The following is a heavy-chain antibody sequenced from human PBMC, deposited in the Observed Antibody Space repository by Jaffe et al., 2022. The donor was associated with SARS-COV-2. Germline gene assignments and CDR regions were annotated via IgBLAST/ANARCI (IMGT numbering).Heavy chain of an antibody. CDR1: GGSFSGYY. Sequence: QAQLQQWGAGLLKPSETLSLTCAVYGGSFSGYYWSWIRQSPGKGLEWIGEINHSGRTNYNPSLKSRVTISVDTSKNQFSLMLTSVTAADTAVYYCARGVDRGNSWKLWFDSWGQGTLVTVSS. D-gene: IGHD6-13*01. J-gene: IGHJ5*01. V-gene: IGHV4-34*01. CDR2: INHSGRT. CDR3: ARGVDRGNSWKLWFDS.